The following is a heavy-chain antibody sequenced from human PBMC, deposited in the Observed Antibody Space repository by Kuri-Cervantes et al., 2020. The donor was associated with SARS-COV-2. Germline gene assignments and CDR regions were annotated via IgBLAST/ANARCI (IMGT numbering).Heavy chain of an antibody. D-gene: IGHD6-13*01. CDR3: ARVPIAAPKY. CDR2: IYHSGST. Sequence: SETLSLTCTVSGYSISSGYYWGWIRQPPGKGLEWIGSIYHSGSTYYNPSLKSRVTISVDTSKNQFSLKLSSVTAADTAVYYCARVPIAAPKYWGQGTLVTVSS. J-gene: IGHJ4*02. CDR1: GYSISSGYY. V-gene: IGHV4-38-2*02.